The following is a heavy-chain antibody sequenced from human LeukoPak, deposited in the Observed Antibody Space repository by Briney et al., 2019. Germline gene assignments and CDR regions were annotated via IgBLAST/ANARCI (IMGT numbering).Heavy chain of an antibody. CDR3: ASLPNGAAGSFYY. CDR2: IIPIFGTA. D-gene: IGHD6-13*01. V-gene: IGHV1-69*05. Sequence: SVKVSCKASGGTFSSYAISWVRQAPGQGLEWMGRIIPIFGTANYAQKFQGRVTITTDESTSTAYMELSSLRSEDTAVYYCASLPNGAAGSFYYWGQGTLVTVSS. J-gene: IGHJ4*02. CDR1: GGTFSSYA.